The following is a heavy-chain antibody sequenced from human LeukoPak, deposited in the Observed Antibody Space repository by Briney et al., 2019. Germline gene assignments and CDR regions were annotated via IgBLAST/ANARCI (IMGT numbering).Heavy chain of an antibody. J-gene: IGHJ4*02. Sequence: PGGSLRLSCAASGFTFSSYAMHWVRQAPGKGLEWVAVISYDGSNKYYADSVKGRFTISRDNSKNTLYLQMNSLRAEDTAVYYCAKDRYSGDTVTTIEFGFDYWGQGTLVTVSS. D-gene: IGHD4-17*01. CDR3: AKDRYSGDTVTTIEFGFDY. CDR2: ISYDGSNK. CDR1: GFTFSSYA. V-gene: IGHV3-30*04.